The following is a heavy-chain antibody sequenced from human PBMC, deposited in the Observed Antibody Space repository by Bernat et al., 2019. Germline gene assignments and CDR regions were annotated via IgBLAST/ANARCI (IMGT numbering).Heavy chain of an antibody. D-gene: IGHD3-3*01. CDR2: IYYSGST. Sequence: QVQLQESGPGLVKPSETLSLTCTVSGGSISSYYWSWIRQPPGKGLEWIGYIYYSGSTNYNPSLKSRVTISVDTSKNQFSLKLSSVTAADTAVYYCARSGTYYDFWSGSSHDAFDIWGQGTMVTVSS. J-gene: IGHJ3*02. CDR3: ARSGTYYDFWSGSSHDAFDI. V-gene: IGHV4-59*01. CDR1: GGSISSYY.